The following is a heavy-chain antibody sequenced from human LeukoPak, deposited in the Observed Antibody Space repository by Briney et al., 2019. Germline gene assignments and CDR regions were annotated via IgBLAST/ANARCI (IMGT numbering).Heavy chain of an antibody. CDR1: GFTFSSYS. CDR2: ISSSSSSYI. J-gene: IGHJ4*02. Sequence: GGSLRLSCAASGFTFSSYSMNWVRQAPGKGLEWVSSISSSSSSYIYYADSVKGRFTISRDNAKNSLYLQMNSLRAEDTAVYYCAREALEYYDSSGYYPFDYWGQGTLVTVSS. V-gene: IGHV3-21*01. D-gene: IGHD3-22*01. CDR3: AREALEYYDSSGYYPFDY.